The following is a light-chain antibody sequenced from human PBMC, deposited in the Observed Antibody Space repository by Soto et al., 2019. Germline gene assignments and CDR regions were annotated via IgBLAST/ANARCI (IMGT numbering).Light chain of an antibody. CDR3: QQYGRSPTT. V-gene: IGKV3-15*01. Sequence: EIVMTQSPDSLSVSPGERATLSCRASQSVSSNLAWYQQKPGQAPRLLIYGASTRATGIPARFSGSGSGTDFTLTISRLEPEDFAVYYCQQYGRSPTTFGQGTIVDIK. CDR2: GAS. CDR1: QSVSSN. J-gene: IGKJ1*01.